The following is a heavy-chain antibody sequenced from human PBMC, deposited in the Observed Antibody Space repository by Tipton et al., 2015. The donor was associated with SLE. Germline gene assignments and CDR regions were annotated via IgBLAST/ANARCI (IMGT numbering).Heavy chain of an antibody. D-gene: IGHD3-22*01. Sequence: TLSLTCSVTGYSISSGYYWGWIRQPPGGGLEWVGTVYYTGNTFYNPSLKSRVTISVDTSKNQFSLNLSSVTAADTAVYYCARDEYRYDTTGYHLLGHFDFWGQGTLVTVSS. CDR2: VYYTGNT. CDR3: ARDEYRYDTTGYHLLGHFDF. V-gene: IGHV4-38-2*02. CDR1: GYSISSGYY. J-gene: IGHJ4*02.